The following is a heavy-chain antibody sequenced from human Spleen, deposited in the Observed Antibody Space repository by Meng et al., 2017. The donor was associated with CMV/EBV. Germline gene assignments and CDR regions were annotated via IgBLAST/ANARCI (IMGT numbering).Heavy chain of an antibody. CDR2: IYYSGST. CDR3: AREYCSSTSCYYGMDV. J-gene: IGHJ6*02. Sequence: GSLRLSCTVSGGSISSSSYYWGWIRQPPGKGLEWIGSIYYSGSTYYNPSLKSRVTISVDTSKNQFSLKLSSVTAADTAVYYCAREYCSSTSCYYGMDVWGQGTTVTVSS. V-gene: IGHV4-39*07. CDR1: GGSISSSSYY. D-gene: IGHD2-2*01.